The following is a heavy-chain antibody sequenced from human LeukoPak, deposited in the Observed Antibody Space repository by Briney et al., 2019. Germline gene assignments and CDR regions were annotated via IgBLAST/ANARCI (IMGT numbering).Heavy chain of an antibody. Sequence: SETLSLTCAVYGGSFSGYYWSWIRQPPGKGLEWIGKINHSGSTNYNPSLKSRVTISVDTSKNQFSLKLSSVTAADTAVYYCARGILVVTAIVYYFDYWGQGTLVTVST. J-gene: IGHJ4*02. V-gene: IGHV4-34*01. CDR3: ARGILVVTAIVYYFDY. CDR2: INHSGST. CDR1: GGSFSGYY. D-gene: IGHD2-21*02.